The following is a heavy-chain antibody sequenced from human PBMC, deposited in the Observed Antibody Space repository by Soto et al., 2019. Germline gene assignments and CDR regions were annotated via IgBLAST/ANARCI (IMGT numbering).Heavy chain of an antibody. CDR2: IYTSGST. D-gene: IGHD3-3*01. Sequence: PSETLSLTCTVSGGSISSYYWSWIRQPAGRGLEWIGRIYTSGSTNYNPSLKSRVTMSVDTSKNQFSLKLSSVTAADTAVYYCARTEDSNYDFWSGYYDWWFDPWGQGTLVTVSS. CDR3: ARTEDSNYDFWSGYYDWWFDP. V-gene: IGHV4-4*07. J-gene: IGHJ5*02. CDR1: GGSISSYY.